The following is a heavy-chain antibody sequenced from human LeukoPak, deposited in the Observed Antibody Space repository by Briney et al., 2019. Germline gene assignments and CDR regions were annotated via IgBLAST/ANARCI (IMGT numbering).Heavy chain of an antibody. CDR1: GGSISSYY. CDR3: ARERIAARGMFDY. V-gene: IGHV4-59*12. Sequence: SETLSLTCTVSGGSISSYYWSWIRQPPGKGLEWIGYIYYSGSTNYNPSLKSRVTMSVDTSKNQFSLKLSSVTAADTAVYYCARERIAARGMFDYWGQGTLVTVSS. CDR2: IYYSGST. J-gene: IGHJ4*02. D-gene: IGHD6-6*01.